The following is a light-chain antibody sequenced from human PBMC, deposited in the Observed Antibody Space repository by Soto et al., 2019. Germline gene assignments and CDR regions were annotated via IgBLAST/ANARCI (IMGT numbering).Light chain of an antibody. Sequence: IQLTQSPSSLSASVGDGVTITCRASQGISSYLAWYPQIPGKAPKLLIYVASTLQSGVPSRFSGSGSGTDFTLPISSLQPEDFATYYCQQLHSYPLTFGGGTKVEIK. J-gene: IGKJ4*01. CDR1: QGISSY. CDR2: VAS. V-gene: IGKV1-9*01. CDR3: QQLHSYPLT.